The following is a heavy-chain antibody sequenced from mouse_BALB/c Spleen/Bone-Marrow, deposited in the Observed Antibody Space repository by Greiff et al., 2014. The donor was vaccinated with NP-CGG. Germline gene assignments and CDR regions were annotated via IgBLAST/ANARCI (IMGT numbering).Heavy chain of an antibody. J-gene: IGHJ2*01. CDR3: ARFPYDYGGGDY. D-gene: IGHD2-4*01. Sequence: EVQLQQSGAELVKPGASVKLSCTASGFNIIDTYMHWVKQRPEQGLEWIGRIDPANGNTKYDPKFQGKATITADTSSNTAYLQLSSLTSEDTAVYYCARFPYDYGGGDYWGQGTTLTVSS. V-gene: IGHV14-3*02. CDR1: GFNIIDTY. CDR2: IDPANGNT.